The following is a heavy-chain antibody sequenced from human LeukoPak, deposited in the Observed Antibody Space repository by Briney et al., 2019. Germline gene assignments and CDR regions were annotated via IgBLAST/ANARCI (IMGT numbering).Heavy chain of an antibody. CDR3: ARTTEEGDGAFDI. CDR1: GFTFSSYG. CDR2: IRYDGSNK. Sequence: PGGSLRLSCAASGFTFSSYGMHWVRQAPGKGLEWVAFIRYDGSNKYYADSVKGRFTISRDNSKNTLYLQMNSLRAEDTAVYYCARTTEEGDGAFDIWGQGTMVTVSS. J-gene: IGHJ3*02. D-gene: IGHD4-17*01. V-gene: IGHV3-30*02.